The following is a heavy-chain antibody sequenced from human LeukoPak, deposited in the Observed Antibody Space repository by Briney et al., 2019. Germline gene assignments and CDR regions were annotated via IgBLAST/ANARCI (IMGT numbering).Heavy chain of an antibody. CDR1: GFTFSSYG. J-gene: IGHJ4*02. CDR2: IRYDGSNK. D-gene: IGHD2-2*01. Sequence: GESLKISCAASGFTFSSYGMHWVRQAPGKGLEWVAFIRYDGSNKYYADSVKGRFTISRDNSKNTLYLQMNSLRAEDTAVYYCAKDLYSWGLVVVPAVDYWGQGTLVTVSS. V-gene: IGHV3-30*02. CDR3: AKDLYSWGLVVVPAVDY.